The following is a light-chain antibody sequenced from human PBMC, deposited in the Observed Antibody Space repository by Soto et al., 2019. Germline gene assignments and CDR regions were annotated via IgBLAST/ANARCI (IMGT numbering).Light chain of an antibody. V-gene: IGKV3-11*01. CDR1: QAVSTY. CDR3: QQRLLWPQS. CDR2: DAS. Sequence: VVLTQSPATLSLSPGERATLSCRASQAVSTYVAWYQHKPGQAPRLLIYDASNRAPGVPFRFSGSGSGTDFTLTVSSLEPEDFAVYYCQQRLLWPQSFGQGIKVEI. J-gene: IGKJ1*01.